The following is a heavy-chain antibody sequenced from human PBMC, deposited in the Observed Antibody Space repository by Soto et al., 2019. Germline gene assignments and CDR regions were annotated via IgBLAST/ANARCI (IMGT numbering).Heavy chain of an antibody. Sequence: SETLSLTCTVSDDSISRYYWSWIRQPPGKGLEWIGYISYSGTPTYNPSLKSRVTISVDTSKNQFSLKLSSVTAADTAVYYCARNRIRVWFGELSYFDPWGQGTLVTVSS. D-gene: IGHD3-10*01. CDR2: ISYSGTP. CDR1: DDSISRYY. CDR3: ARNRIRVWFGELSYFDP. J-gene: IGHJ5*02. V-gene: IGHV4-59*12.